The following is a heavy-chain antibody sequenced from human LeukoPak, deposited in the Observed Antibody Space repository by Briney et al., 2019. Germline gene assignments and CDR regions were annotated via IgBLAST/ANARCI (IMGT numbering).Heavy chain of an antibody. J-gene: IGHJ3*02. CDR1: GFTFSDYY. Sequence: GGSLRLSCAASGFTFSDYYMSWIRQAPGKGLEWVAVISYDGSNKYYADSVKGRFTISRDNSKNTLYLQMNSLRAEDTAVYYCARARLAAAKWYDAFDIWGQGTMVTVSS. CDR2: ISYDGSNK. D-gene: IGHD6-13*01. CDR3: ARARLAAAKWYDAFDI. V-gene: IGHV3-30-3*01.